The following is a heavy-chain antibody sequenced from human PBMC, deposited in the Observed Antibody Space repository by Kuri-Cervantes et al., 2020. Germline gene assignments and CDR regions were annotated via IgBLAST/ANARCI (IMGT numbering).Heavy chain of an antibody. J-gene: IGHJ3*02. D-gene: IGHD6-6*01. CDR2: ISSSSSYI. CDR1: GFTFSSYS. V-gene: IGHV3-21*01. CDR3: ARDFPPHYSSSVPDAFDI. Sequence: GESLKISCAASGFTFSSYSMNWVRQAPGKGLEWVSSISSSSSYIYYADSEKGRFTISRDNAKNSLYLQMNSLRAEDTAVYYCARDFPPHYSSSVPDAFDIWGQGTMVTVSS.